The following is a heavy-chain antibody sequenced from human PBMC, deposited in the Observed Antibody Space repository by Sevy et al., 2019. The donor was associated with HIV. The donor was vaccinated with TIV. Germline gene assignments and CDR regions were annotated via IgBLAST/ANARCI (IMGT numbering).Heavy chain of an antibody. J-gene: IGHJ5*02. CDR2: IIAYKGNT. CDR3: AGLDTGHDFWSGYYGNWFDP. V-gene: IGHV1-18*01. D-gene: IGHD3-3*01. Sequence: ASVKVSFKASGYTFTSYGISWVRQAPGQGLEWMGWIIAYKGNTNYAQKLQGRLTMTTDTSTSTAYMELRSQRSDDTAVYYCAGLDTGHDFWSGYYGNWFDPWGQGTLVTVSS. CDR1: GYTFTSYG.